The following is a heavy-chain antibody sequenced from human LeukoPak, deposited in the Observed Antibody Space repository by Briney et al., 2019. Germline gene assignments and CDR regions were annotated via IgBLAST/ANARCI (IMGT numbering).Heavy chain of an antibody. Sequence: ASVKVSCKASGYTFTSYDINWVRQATGQGLEWTGWMNPNSGNTGYAQKFQGRVTMTRNTSISTAYMELSSLRSEDTAVYYCARGGNVVVTAIQEPFDYWGQGTLVTVSS. CDR1: GYTFTSYD. D-gene: IGHD2-21*02. CDR2: MNPNSGNT. CDR3: ARGGNVVVTAIQEPFDY. J-gene: IGHJ4*02. V-gene: IGHV1-8*01.